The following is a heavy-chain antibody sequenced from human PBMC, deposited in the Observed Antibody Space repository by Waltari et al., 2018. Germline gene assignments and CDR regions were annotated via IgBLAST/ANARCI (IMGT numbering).Heavy chain of an antibody. CDR1: GYSISSGYY. CDR2: IYHSGST. V-gene: IGHV4-38-2*01. Sequence: QVQLQESGPGLVKPSETLSLTRAVSGYSISSGYYWGWIRQPPGKGLGWIGSIYHSGSTYYNRALKSRVTISVDTSRNQFSLRLSSVTAADTAVYYCARGQGMGTVGNYGMDVWGQGTTVTVSS. J-gene: IGHJ6*02. D-gene: IGHD4-17*01. CDR3: ARGQGMGTVGNYGMDV.